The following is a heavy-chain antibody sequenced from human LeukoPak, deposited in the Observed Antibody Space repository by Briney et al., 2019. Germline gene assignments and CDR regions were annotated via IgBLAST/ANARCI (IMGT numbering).Heavy chain of an antibody. CDR2: INWNGGST. D-gene: IGHD2-2*01. CDR3: ARTADRPQDYYYYYYMDV. J-gene: IGHJ6*03. Sequence: EGSLRLSCAASGFTFDDYGMSWVRHAPGKGLEWVSGINWNGGSTGYADSVKGRFTISRDNAKNSLYLQMNSLRAEDTALYYCARTADRPQDYYYYYYMDVWGKGTTVTVSS. CDR1: GFTFDDYG. V-gene: IGHV3-20*04.